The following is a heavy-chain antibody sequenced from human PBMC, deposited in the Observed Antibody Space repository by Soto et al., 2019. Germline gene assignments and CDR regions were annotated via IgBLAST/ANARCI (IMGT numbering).Heavy chain of an antibody. V-gene: IGHV4-59*01. CDR3: ARDKGYDFWSGYQGSPNYYGMAV. CDR2: IYYSGST. Sequence: SETLSLTCTVSGGSISSYYWGWIRQPPGKGLEWIGYIYYSGSTNYNPTLKSRVTISVDTSKNQITLKLSSVTAADTAVYYCARDKGYDFWSGYQGSPNYYGMAVWGKGTTATVSS. CDR1: GGSISSYY. D-gene: IGHD3-3*01. J-gene: IGHJ6*04.